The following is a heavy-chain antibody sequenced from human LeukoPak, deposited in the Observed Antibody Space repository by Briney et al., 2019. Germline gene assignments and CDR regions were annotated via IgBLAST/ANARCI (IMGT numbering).Heavy chain of an antibody. D-gene: IGHD3-16*01. V-gene: IGHV1-58*02. CDR3: ARDLRAPMLFDI. Sequence: SVKVSCKASGFTFTSSAMQWVRQARGQRLEWIGWIVVGSGNTNYAQKFQERVTITRDMSTSTAYMELSSLRSEDTAVYYCARDLRAPMLFDIWGQGTMVTVSS. J-gene: IGHJ3*02. CDR1: GFTFTSSA. CDR2: IVVGSGNT.